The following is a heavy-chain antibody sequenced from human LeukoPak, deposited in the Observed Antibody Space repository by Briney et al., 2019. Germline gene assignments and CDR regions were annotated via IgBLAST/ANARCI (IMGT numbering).Heavy chain of an antibody. CDR1: GFIFSDCY. J-gene: IGHJ4*02. D-gene: IGHD5/OR15-5a*01. CDR2: ISPDGSYT. Sequence: PGGALRLSCAGSGFIFSDCYINWMRQSPAKGLEGLAYISPDGSYTTYGDSVKGRFVISRDNAKNSVSLQMNSLRVEDTAVYFCASDQVSGVFDYWGQGARVTVS. V-gene: IGHV3-11*05. CDR3: ASDQVSGVFDY.